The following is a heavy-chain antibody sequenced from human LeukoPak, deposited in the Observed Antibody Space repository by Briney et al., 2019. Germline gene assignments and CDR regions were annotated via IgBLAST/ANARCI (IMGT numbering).Heavy chain of an antibody. CDR2: ISSSTSYI. V-gene: IGHV3-21*03. D-gene: IGHD3-10*01. J-gene: IGHJ4*02. CDR1: GFTFSSYE. Sequence: GSLRLSCAASGFTFSSYEMNWVRQAPGKGLEWVSSISSSTSYIYYADSVKGRFTISRDSAKNSLYLQMNSLRAEDTAMYYCARVSDYYGSGNYQKQFDYWGQGTLVTVSS. CDR3: ARVSDYYGSGNYQKQFDY.